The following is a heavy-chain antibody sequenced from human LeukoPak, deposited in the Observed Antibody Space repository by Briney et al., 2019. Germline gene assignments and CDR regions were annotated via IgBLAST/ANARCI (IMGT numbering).Heavy chain of an antibody. CDR2: IDVAGSTT. CDR1: GITFSRYW. V-gene: IGHV3-74*01. J-gene: IGHJ4*02. Sequence: GGSLRLSCAASGITFSRYWMHWVRQAPGKGLVWVSRIDVAGSTTSYADSVKGRFTISRDNSKNTLYLQMNSLRAGDTALYYCARDASYGDRSFDYWGQGTLVTVSS. D-gene: IGHD4-17*01. CDR3: ARDASYGDRSFDY.